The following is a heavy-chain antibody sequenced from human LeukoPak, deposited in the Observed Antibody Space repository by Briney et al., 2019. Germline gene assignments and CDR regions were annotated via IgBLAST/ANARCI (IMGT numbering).Heavy chain of an antibody. CDR3: ARARSSGWQIWVFDY. D-gene: IGHD6-19*01. CDR1: GFTFSSYG. Sequence: QPGRSPRLSCAASGFTFSSYGMHWVRQAPGKGLEWVAVIWYDGSNKYYADSVKGRFTISRDNSKNTLYLQMNSLRAEDTAVYYCARARSSGWQIWVFDYWGQGTQVTVSS. V-gene: IGHV3-33*01. J-gene: IGHJ4*02. CDR2: IWYDGSNK.